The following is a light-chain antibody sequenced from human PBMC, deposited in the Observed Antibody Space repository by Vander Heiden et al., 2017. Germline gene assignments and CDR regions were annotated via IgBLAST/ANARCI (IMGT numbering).Light chain of an antibody. CDR2: DAS. CDR1: QSVSSY. V-gene: IGKV3-11*01. J-gene: IGKJ4*01. CDR3: QQRSAT. Sequence: IVLTQSPATLSLSPGERATLSCRASQSVSSYLAWYQQKPGQAPRLLIYDASNRATGIPARFSGSGSGTDFTLTISSLEPEDFAVYYCQQRSATFGGGTKVEIK.